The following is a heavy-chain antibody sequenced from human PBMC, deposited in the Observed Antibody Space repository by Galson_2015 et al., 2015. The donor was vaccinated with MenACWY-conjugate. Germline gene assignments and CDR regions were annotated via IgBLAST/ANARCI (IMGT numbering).Heavy chain of an antibody. CDR2: ISPGDSDT. Sequence: QSGAEVKKPGESLKISCKGSGYSFTSYWVGWVRQISGKGLEWMGIISPGDSDTRYSPSFQGQVTISADKSISTAYLQWSSLKASDTAMYYCARLLSRYYYDSSGFFGDAFDIWGQGTMVTVSS. D-gene: IGHD3-22*01. V-gene: IGHV5-51*03. J-gene: IGHJ3*02. CDR1: GYSFTSYW. CDR3: ARLLSRYYYDSSGFFGDAFDI.